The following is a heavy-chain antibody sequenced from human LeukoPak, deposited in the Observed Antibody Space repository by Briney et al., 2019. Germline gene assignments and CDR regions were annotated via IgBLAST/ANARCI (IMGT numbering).Heavy chain of an antibody. D-gene: IGHD3-10*01. Sequence: ASVKVSCKASGGTFSSYAISWVRQAPGQGLEWMGGIIPIFGTANYAQKFQGRVTITADGSTSTAYMELSSLRSEDTAVYYCARVKRERWFGEDIWGQGTLVTVSS. CDR3: ARVKRERWFGEDI. CDR2: IIPIFGTA. V-gene: IGHV1-69*13. CDR1: GGTFSSYA. J-gene: IGHJ4*02.